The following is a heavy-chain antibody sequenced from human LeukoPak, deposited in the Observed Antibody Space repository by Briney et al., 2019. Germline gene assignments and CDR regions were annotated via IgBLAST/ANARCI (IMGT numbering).Heavy chain of an antibody. J-gene: IGHJ4*02. CDR2: ISSSSSYI. CDR3: ARGGPDYYDSSGYYFSPDFDY. V-gene: IGHV3-21*01. CDR1: GFTFSSYS. Sequence: GGSLRLSCAASGFTFSSYSMNWVRQAPGKGLEWVSSISSSSSYIYYADSVKGRFTISRDNAKNSLYLQMNSLRAEDTAVYYCARGGPDYYDSSGYYFSPDFDYWGQGTLVTVSS. D-gene: IGHD3-22*01.